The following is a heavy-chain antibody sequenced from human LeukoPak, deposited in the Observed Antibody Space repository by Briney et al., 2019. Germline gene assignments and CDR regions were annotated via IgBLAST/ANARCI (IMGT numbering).Heavy chain of an antibody. D-gene: IGHD2-21*02. CDR1: GFTFSSYS. Sequence: GGSLRLSCAASGFTFSSYSMNWVRQAPGKGLEWVSYISSSSSTIYYADFVKGRFTISRDNAKNSLYLQMNSLRAEDTAVYYCARGTYCGGDCYLGDYYYMDVWGKGTTVTVSS. J-gene: IGHJ6*03. CDR3: ARGTYCGGDCYLGDYYYMDV. CDR2: ISSSSSTI. V-gene: IGHV3-48*01.